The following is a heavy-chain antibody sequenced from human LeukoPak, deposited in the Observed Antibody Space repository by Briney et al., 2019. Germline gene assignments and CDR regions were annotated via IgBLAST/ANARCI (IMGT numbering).Heavy chain of an antibody. CDR2: IYTGGNT. J-gene: IGHJ4*02. Sequence: GGSLRLSCAASGFTVSSNYMSWVRQAPGKGLEWVSTIYTGGNTYYAASVKGRFTISRDFSKNTVFLHMNSLRAEDTAMYYCARGDDSGYYDYFDYWGQGALVTVSS. CDR3: ARGDDSGYYDYFDY. CDR1: GFTVSSNY. D-gene: IGHD3-22*01. V-gene: IGHV3-53*01.